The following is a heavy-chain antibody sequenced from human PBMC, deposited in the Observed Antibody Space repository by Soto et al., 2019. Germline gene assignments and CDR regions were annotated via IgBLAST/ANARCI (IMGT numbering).Heavy chain of an antibody. CDR3: RRHEGGAAADRPLDN. CDR1: GGSIRSSTYY. Sequence: SETLSLTCTVSGGSIRSSTYYWGWIRQPPGKGLEWIGSIYYSGSTHYNPSLKSRVTMSVDTSTNQFSLKLNSVPAADTAVYYCRRHEGGAAADRPLDNWGQGTLVTVAS. V-gene: IGHV4-39*01. J-gene: IGHJ4*02. D-gene: IGHD6-13*01. CDR2: IYYSGST.